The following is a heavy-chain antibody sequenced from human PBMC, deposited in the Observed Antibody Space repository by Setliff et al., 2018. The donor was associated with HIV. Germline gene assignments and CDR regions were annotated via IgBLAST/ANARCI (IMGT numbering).Heavy chain of an antibody. CDR3: ARMNCSTTNCRESNWFDP. Sequence: SVKVSCKAPGDTFSTSALSWVRQAPGQGLEWMGGIIPSGGRTSYAQKFQGRLTMTRDESTSTAYMELSSLRSEDTAVYYCARMNCSTTNCRESNWFDPWGQGTLVTVSS. V-gene: IGHV1-69*05. J-gene: IGHJ5*02. CDR1: GDTFSTSA. D-gene: IGHD2-2*01. CDR2: IIPSGGRT.